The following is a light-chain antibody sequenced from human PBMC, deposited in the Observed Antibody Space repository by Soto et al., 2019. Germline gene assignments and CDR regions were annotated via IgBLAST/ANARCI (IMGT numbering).Light chain of an antibody. J-gene: IGKJ1*01. CDR3: QHCDSYWT. CDR2: KAY. V-gene: IGKV1-5*03. CDR1: QSISTS. Sequence: DIQMTQSPSTLSASVGDRVTITCRASQSISTSLAWYQQKPGKAPKVLIYKAYSLESGVPSRFSGSGSGTELTLTISSLQPDDFATYYCQHCDSYWTFGQGTKVEI.